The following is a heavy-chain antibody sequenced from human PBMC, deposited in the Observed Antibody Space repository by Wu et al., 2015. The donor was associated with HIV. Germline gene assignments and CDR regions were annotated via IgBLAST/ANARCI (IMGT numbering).Heavy chain of an antibody. D-gene: IGHD1-26*01. CDR3: ARDADGIVGAKIGRYFDV. V-gene: IGHV1-18*01. Sequence: QVQLVQSGAEVKKPGASVKVSCKASGYTFTSYGISWVRQAPGQGLEWMGWISAYNGNTNYAQKFQGRVTLTTDTSTRTAYMELRSLRSDDTAVYYCARDADGIVGAKIGRYFDVWGRGSLVRVSS. J-gene: IGHJ2*01. CDR1: GYTFTSYG. CDR2: ISAYNGNT.